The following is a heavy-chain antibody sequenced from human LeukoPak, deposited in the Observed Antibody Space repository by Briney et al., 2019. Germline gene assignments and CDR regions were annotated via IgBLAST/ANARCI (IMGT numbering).Heavy chain of an antibody. J-gene: IGHJ6*03. CDR3: ARGGTPGIYYMDV. V-gene: IGHV1-2*02. Sequence: GASVKVSCKASGYTFTAHYLHWVRQAPGQGLEWMAWINHNSGGTKYAEKFQGRVTVTRDTSTSTAYMELSSLRSEDTAVYYCARGGTPGIYYMDVWGKGTTVTVSS. CDR2: INHNSGGT. D-gene: IGHD3-10*01. CDR1: GYTFTAHY.